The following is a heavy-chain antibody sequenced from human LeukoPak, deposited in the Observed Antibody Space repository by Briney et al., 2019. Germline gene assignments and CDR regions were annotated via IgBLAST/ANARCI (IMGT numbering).Heavy chain of an antibody. Sequence: SETLSLTCTVSGGSIRSSSYCSGWIRQPPGRGLEWIGSIYYSGSTYYNPSVKSRVPISVDTAKDQFSLKLRSVTAADTAVYYCARRHGSGWYRLFDYWGQGTLVTVSS. V-gene: IGHV4-39*01. CDR3: ARRHGSGWYRLFDY. D-gene: IGHD6-19*01. J-gene: IGHJ4*02. CDR1: GGSIRSSSYC. CDR2: IYYSGST.